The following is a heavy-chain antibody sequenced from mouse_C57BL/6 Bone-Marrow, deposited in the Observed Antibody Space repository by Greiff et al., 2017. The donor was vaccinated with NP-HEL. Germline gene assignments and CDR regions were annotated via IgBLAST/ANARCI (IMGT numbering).Heavy chain of an antibody. CDR1: GFNITDDY. J-gene: IGHJ4*01. V-gene: IGHV14-4*01. CDR3: TGTVVALYYYAMDY. CDR2: IDPENGDT. D-gene: IGHD1-1*01. Sequence: VHVKQSGAELVRPGASVKLSCTASGFNITDDYMHWVKQRPEQGLEWIGWIDPENGDTEYASKFQGKATITADTSSNTAYLQLSSLTSEDTAVYYCTGTVVALYYYAMDYWGQGTSVTVSS.